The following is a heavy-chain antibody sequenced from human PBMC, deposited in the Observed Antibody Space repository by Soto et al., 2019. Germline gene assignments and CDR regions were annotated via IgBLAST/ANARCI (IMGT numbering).Heavy chain of an antibody. V-gene: IGHV4-31*03. J-gene: IGHJ4*02. CDR2: IYYSGST. CDR1: GGSISSGGYY. Sequence: PSETLSLTCTVSGGSISSGGYYWSWIRQHPGMGLEWIGYIYYSGSTYYNPSLKSRVTISVDTSKNQFSLKLSSVTAADTAVYYCARSVRSGSYYNQHYFDYWGQGTLVTVSS. CDR3: ARSVRSGSYYNQHYFDY. D-gene: IGHD3-10*01.